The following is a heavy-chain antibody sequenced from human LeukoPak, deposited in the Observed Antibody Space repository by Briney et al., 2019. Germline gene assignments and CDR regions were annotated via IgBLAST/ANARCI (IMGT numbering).Heavy chain of an antibody. CDR3: ARGAKFRSYGSGTYYTSLPFDP. V-gene: IGHV1-3*03. J-gene: IGHJ5*02. CDR1: GYTFTSYT. D-gene: IGHD3-10*01. CDR2: INTGNGNT. Sequence: GASVKVSCKASGYTFTSYTMHWVRQAPGQRLEWMGWINTGNGNTKYSQEFQGRVTITRDTSASTAYVELSSLRSEDMAVYYCARGAKFRSYGSGTYYTSLPFDPWGQGTLVTVSS.